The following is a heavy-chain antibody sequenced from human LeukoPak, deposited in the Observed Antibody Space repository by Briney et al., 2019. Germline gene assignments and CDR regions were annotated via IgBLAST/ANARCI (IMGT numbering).Heavy chain of an antibody. CDR1: GFTFSSYW. V-gene: IGHV3-7*03. CDR3: ARASNTIPDDY. D-gene: IGHD3-3*01. CDR2: IKQDGSEK. J-gene: IGHJ4*02. Sequence: GGSLRLSCAASGFTFSSYWMSWVRQAPGKGLEWVANIKQDGSEKYYVDSVKGRFTISKDNAKNSLYLQMNSLRAEDTAVYYCARASNTIPDDYWGQGTLVTVSS.